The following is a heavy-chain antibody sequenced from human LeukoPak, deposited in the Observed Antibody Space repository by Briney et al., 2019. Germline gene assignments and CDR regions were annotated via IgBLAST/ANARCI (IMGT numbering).Heavy chain of an antibody. D-gene: IGHD6-19*01. CDR3: AKDRGYSSGWYDY. CDR1: GSTFSSYG. Sequence: PGRSLRLSCAASGSTFSSYGMHWVRQAPGKGLEWVAVISYDGSNKYYADSVKGRFTISRDNSKNTLYLQMNSLRAEDTAVYYCAKDRGYSSGWYDYWGQGTLVTVSS. CDR2: ISYDGSNK. J-gene: IGHJ4*02. V-gene: IGHV3-30*18.